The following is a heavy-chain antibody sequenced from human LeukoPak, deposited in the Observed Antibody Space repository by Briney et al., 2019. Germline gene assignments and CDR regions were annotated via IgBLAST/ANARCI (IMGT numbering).Heavy chain of an antibody. CDR2: IYYSGST. V-gene: IGHV4-39*07. CDR3: ATTTIRLGY. J-gene: IGHJ4*02. CDR1: GGSISSSSYY. Sequence: SETLSLTCTVSGGSISSSSYYWGWIRQPPGKGLEWIGSIYYSGSTYYNPSLKSRVTISVDTSRNQFSLKLSSVTAADTAVYYCATTTIRLGYWGQGTLVTVSS. D-gene: IGHD1-26*01.